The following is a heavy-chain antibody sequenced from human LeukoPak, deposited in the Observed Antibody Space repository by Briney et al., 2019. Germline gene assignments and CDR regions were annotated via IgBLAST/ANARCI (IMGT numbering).Heavy chain of an antibody. CDR2: IKQDGSEK. V-gene: IGHV3-7*01. CDR1: GFTFSSYW. CDR3: AREVGVTTFAGVDY. Sequence: GGSLRLSCAASGFTFSSYWMSWVRQAPGKGLEWVANIKQDGSEKYYVDSVKGRFTISRDNAKNSLYLQMNSLRAEDTAVYYCAREVGVTTFAGVDYWGQGTLVTVSS. J-gene: IGHJ4*02. D-gene: IGHD4-11*01.